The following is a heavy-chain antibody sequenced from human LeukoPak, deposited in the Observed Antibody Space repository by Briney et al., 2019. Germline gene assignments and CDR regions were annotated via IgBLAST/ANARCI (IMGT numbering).Heavy chain of an antibody. D-gene: IGHD3-10*01. CDR3: ARDIYGSGSFILY. CDR2: INHSGST. Sequence: SETLSLTCAVYGGSFSGYYWSWIRQPPGKGLEWIGEINHSGSTNYNPSLKSRVTISVDTSKNQFSLKLSSVTAADTAVYYCARDIYGSGSFILYWGQGTLVTVSS. J-gene: IGHJ4*02. V-gene: IGHV4-34*01. CDR1: GGSFSGYY.